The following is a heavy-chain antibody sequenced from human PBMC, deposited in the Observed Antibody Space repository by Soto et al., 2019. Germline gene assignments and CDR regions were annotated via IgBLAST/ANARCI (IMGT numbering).Heavy chain of an antibody. V-gene: IGHV1-3*01. D-gene: IGHD1-26*01. CDR1: GYTFTSCA. Sequence: QVQLVQSGAEVKKPGASVKVTFKAYGYTFTSCAMHWVRRAPGQRLEWMGWINAGNGNTKYSQKLQGRVTITRDTSASTAYMELSSLRSEDTVVYYCARDVGATGDWGQGTLVTFSS. J-gene: IGHJ4*02. CDR3: ARDVGATGD. CDR2: INAGNGNT.